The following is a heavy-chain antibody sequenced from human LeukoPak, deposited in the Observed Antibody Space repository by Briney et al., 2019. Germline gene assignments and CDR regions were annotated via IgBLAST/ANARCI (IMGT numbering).Heavy chain of an antibody. CDR1: GGSFSGYY. J-gene: IGHJ2*01. CDR2: INHSGST. Sequence: KPSETLSLTCAVYGGSFSGYYWSWIRQPPGEGLEWIGEINHSGSTNYNPSLKSRVTISVDTSKNQFSLELSSVTAADTAVYYCASLTGDRGWYFDLWGRGTLVTVSS. CDR3: ASLTGDRGWYFDL. D-gene: IGHD7-27*01. V-gene: IGHV4-34*01.